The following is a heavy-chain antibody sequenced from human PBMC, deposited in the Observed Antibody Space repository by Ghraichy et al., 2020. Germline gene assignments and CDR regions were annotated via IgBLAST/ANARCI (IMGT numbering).Heavy chain of an antibody. CDR3: ARVGGAPNTRSYSEAFDV. Sequence: GGSLRLSCVASGFTFSSYWMSWVRQAPGKGLEWVANIKQDGSEKYYVDSVKGRFTISRDNAKNSLSLQMNSLRPEDTAVYYCARVGGAPNTRSYSEAFDVWGQGTLATVSS. D-gene: IGHD1-26*01. CDR1: GFTFSSYW. J-gene: IGHJ3*01. CDR2: IKQDGSEK. V-gene: IGHV3-7*01.